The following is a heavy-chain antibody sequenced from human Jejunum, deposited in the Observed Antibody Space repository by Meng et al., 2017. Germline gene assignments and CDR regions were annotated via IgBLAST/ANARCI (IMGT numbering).Heavy chain of an antibody. J-gene: IGHJ4*02. Sequence: QVRLVLSVAEVKKPGASVKVSCNASGYIFTNYGISWVRQAPGQGLEWLGWSGAYNGNTNYAQRLQDRVTMTTDTSTSTAYMEVSRLRSDDTAVYYCARPTRSLWLGELPFDYWGQGTLVTVSS. D-gene: IGHD3-10*01. V-gene: IGHV1-18*01. CDR3: ARPTRSLWLGELPFDY. CDR1: GYIFTNYG. CDR2: SGAYNGNT.